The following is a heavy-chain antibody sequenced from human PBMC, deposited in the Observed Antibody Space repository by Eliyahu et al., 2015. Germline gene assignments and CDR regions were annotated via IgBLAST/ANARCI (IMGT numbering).Heavy chain of an antibody. Sequence: QVQLVQSGAEAKMTGASVKVSCKASGXTFTDHYVHWVRQAPGQGLEWMGWIXPNSGDTKSAQRFQGRVTMTRXTSISTVYLEVNRLRIDDTAVYFCARDGLWSNNWFDRWGQGTLITVSS. CDR3: ARDGLWSNNWFDR. V-gene: IGHV1-2*02. D-gene: IGHD3-3*01. CDR1: GXTFTDHY. CDR2: IXPNSGDT. J-gene: IGHJ5*02.